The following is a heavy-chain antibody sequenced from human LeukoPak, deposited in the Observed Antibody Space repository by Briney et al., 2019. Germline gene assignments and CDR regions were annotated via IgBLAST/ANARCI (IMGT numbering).Heavy chain of an antibody. J-gene: IGHJ4*02. CDR1: GFIFSSYG. CDR3: ARDVAVAGVIDY. Sequence: GGSLRLSCAASGFIFSSYGMHWVRQAPGKGLEWVAVIWYDGSNKYYADSVKGRFTISRDNSKNTLYLQMNSLRAEDTAVYYCARDVAVAGVIDYWGQGTLVTVSS. V-gene: IGHV3-33*01. CDR2: IWYDGSNK. D-gene: IGHD6-19*01.